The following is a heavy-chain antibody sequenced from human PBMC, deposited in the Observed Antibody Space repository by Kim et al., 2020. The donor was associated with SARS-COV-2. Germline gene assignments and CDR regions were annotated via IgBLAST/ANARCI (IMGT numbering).Heavy chain of an antibody. V-gene: IGHV3-53*01. D-gene: IGHD3-9*01. CDR3: SVRYFDWVSYYYYGMDV. J-gene: IGHJ6*02. Sequence: KGRVTITRDNAKNTLYLQMNSLRAEDTAVYYCSVRYFDWVSYYYYGMDVWGQGTTVTVSS.